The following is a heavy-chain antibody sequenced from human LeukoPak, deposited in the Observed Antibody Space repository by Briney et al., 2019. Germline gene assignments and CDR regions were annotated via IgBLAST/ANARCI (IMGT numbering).Heavy chain of an antibody. CDR2: ISSSSSSYI. CDR1: GFTFSSYS. CDR3: ARGSAVAGAFDY. Sequence: PGGSLRLSCAASGFTFSSYSMNWVRQAPGKGLEWVSSISSSSSSYIYYADSVKGRFTISRDNAKNSLYLQMNSLRAEGTAVYYCARGSAVAGAFDYWGQGTLVTVSS. D-gene: IGHD6-19*01. V-gene: IGHV3-21*01. J-gene: IGHJ4*02.